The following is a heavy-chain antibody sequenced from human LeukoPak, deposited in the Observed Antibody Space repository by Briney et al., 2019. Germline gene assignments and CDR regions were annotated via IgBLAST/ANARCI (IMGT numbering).Heavy chain of an antibody. Sequence: GGSLRHSCAASGFTFSNYWLSWVRQAPGKGLEWVANIHLHGSERHYLDSVKGRFTISRDNAKNSLYLQMNSLRAEDTAVYYCTCDLDRSDGLWGQGTMVTVSS. CDR2: IHLHGSER. J-gene: IGHJ3*01. CDR3: TCDLDRSDGL. D-gene: IGHD2-8*01. V-gene: IGHV3-7*01. CDR1: GFTFSNYW.